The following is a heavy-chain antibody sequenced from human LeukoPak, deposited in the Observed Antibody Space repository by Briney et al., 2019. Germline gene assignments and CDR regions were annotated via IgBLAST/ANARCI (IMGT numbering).Heavy chain of an antibody. V-gene: IGHV1-69*05. CDR3: ADGGATGGYYMDV. J-gene: IGHJ6*03. CDR2: IIPIFGTA. D-gene: IGHD1-26*01. Sequence: SVKVSCKASGGTFSSYAISWVRQAPGQGLEWMGGIIPIFGTANYAQKFQGRVTITTDESTSTAYMELSSLRSEDTVVYYCADGGATGGYYMDVWGKGTTVTVSS. CDR1: GGTFSSYA.